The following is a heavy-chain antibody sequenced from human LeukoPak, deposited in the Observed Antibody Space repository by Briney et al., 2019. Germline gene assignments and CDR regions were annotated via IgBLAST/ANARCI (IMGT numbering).Heavy chain of an antibody. Sequence: SETLSLTCTVSGGSISSYYWSWIRQPPGKGLEWIGYIYTSGSTNYNPSLKSRVTISVDTSKNQFSLKLSSVTAADTAVYYCARAHERTYVGFDIWGQGTMVTVSS. J-gene: IGHJ3*02. D-gene: IGHD2-8*01. V-gene: IGHV4-4*09. CDR3: ARAHERTYVGFDI. CDR2: IYTSGST. CDR1: GGSISSYY.